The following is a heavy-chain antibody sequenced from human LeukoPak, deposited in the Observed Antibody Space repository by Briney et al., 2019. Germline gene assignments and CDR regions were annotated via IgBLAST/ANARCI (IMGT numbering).Heavy chain of an antibody. Sequence: SETLSLTCTVSGGSISRSSYYWGWIRQPPGKGLEWIGSFYYSGSTYYNPSLKSRVTISVDTSKNQFSLKLSSVTAADTAVYFCARDYGDRAFDCWGQGTLVTVSS. J-gene: IGHJ4*02. D-gene: IGHD4-17*01. CDR3: ARDYGDRAFDC. CDR1: GGSISRSSYY. CDR2: FYYSGST. V-gene: IGHV4-39*01.